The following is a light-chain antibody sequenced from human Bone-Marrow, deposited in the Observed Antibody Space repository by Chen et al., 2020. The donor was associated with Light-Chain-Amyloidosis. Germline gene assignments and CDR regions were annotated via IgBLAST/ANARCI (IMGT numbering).Light chain of an antibody. Sequence: HSALTQPASVSGSPGQAITISCTGTSSDVGGYNFVSWYQQHPGKAPKLMIYDVSNRPSGVSNRFAGSKSGNTASLTISGLQAEDEADYCCSSYTSSSTREFGGGTKLTVL. CDR3: SSYTSSSTRE. CDR1: SSDVGGYNF. J-gene: IGLJ3*02. CDR2: DVS. V-gene: IGLV2-14*01.